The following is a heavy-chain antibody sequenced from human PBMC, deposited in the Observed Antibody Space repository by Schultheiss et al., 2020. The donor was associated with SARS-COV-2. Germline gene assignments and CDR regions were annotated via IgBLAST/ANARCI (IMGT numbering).Heavy chain of an antibody. CDR2: IKQDGNDK. J-gene: IGHJ6*02. CDR1: GFTFSNCW. CDR3: ASCYGMDA. Sequence: GGSLRLSCAASGFTFSNCWMTWVRQAPGKGLEWVANIKQDGNDKNYVDSVKGRFTISRDNAKNSLYLQMNSLRAEDTAMYYCASCYGMDAWGQGTTVTVSS. V-gene: IGHV3-7*03.